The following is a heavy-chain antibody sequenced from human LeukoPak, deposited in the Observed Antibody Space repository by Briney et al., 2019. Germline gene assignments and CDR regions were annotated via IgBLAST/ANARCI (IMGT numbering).Heavy chain of an antibody. CDR1: EFTFNHHW. J-gene: IGHJ4*02. CDR2: IKEDGSVK. Sequence: GGSLRLSCAASEFTFNHHWMSWVRHVPGKGLEWVANIKEDGSVKYYVDSVKGRFTISRDNAKNSLFLQMNSLRVEDTAVYYCARARGLDYWGQGALVTVSS. V-gene: IGHV3-7*01. CDR3: ARARGLDY.